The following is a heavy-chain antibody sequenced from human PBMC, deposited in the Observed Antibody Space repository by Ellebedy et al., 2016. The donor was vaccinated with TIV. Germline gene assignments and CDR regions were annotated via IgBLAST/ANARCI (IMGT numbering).Heavy chain of an antibody. Sequence: AASVKVSCKASGYTFTSYDINWVRQATGQGLEWMGWMNPNSGNTEYAQKFQGRVTMTRNTSITTAFMELSSLRSKDTAVYYCARDGGQERFGELLNWGPPYYYYYGMDVWGQGTTVTVSS. V-gene: IGHV1-8*01. CDR3: ARDGGQERFGELLNWGPPYYYYYGMDV. CDR2: MNPNSGNT. J-gene: IGHJ6*02. D-gene: IGHD3-10*01. CDR1: GYTFTSYD.